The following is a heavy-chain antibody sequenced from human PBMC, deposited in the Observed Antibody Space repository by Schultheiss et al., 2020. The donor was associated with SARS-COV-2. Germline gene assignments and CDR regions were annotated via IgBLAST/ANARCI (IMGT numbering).Heavy chain of an antibody. J-gene: IGHJ6*02. CDR2: IKSKTDGGTT. Sequence: GGSLRLSCAASGFTFSKAWMSWVRQAPGKGLEWVGRIKSKTDGGTTDYAAPVKGRFTISRDDSKNTLYLQMNSLKTEDTAVYYCTTAEGRTDYYYYYGMDVWGQGTTVTVSS. D-gene: IGHD3-10*01. CDR1: GFTFSKAW. V-gene: IGHV3-15*01. CDR3: TTAEGRTDYYYYYGMDV.